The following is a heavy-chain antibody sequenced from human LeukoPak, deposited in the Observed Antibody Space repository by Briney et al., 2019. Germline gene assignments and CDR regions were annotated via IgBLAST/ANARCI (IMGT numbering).Heavy chain of an antibody. Sequence: PGGSLRLSCAASGFTVSSNYMSWVRQAPGKGLESVSVISSGGSTYYADSVKGRFTISRDNSKNTLYLQMNSLRAEDTAVYYCARDKLLWFGELLGYYGMDVWGQGTTVTVSS. V-gene: IGHV3-53*01. CDR2: ISSGGST. CDR3: ARDKLLWFGELLGYYGMDV. CDR1: GFTVSSNY. D-gene: IGHD3-10*01. J-gene: IGHJ6*02.